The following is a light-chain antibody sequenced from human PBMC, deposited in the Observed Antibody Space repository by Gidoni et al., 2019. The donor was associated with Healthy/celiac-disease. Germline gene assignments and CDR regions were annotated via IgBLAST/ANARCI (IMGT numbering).Light chain of an antibody. V-gene: IGKV3-15*01. Sequence: EIVMTQSPATLSVSPGERATLSCRASQSVSSNLAWYQQKPGQAPRLLIYGASTRATGIPARFSGSGSGTEFTLTISSLHSEDFAVYYCQQYNNWPPWTFXXXTKVEIK. CDR2: GAS. J-gene: IGKJ1*01. CDR1: QSVSSN. CDR3: QQYNNWPPWT.